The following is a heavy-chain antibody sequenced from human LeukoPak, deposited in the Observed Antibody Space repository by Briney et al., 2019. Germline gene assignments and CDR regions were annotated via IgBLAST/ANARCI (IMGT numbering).Heavy chain of an antibody. CDR2: MSDSSSMI. D-gene: IGHD6-13*01. J-gene: IGHJ6*02. CDR1: GFTFSRYS. Sequence: SGGSLRLSCAASGFTFSRYSMNWVRQAPGKGLEWVSYMSDSSSMISYADSVKGRFTISRDNAKNSLFLQMNSLRDEDTAIYYCARVEGDSSWYYYYGMDVWGQGTTVTVSS. CDR3: ARVEGDSSWYYYYGMDV. V-gene: IGHV3-48*02.